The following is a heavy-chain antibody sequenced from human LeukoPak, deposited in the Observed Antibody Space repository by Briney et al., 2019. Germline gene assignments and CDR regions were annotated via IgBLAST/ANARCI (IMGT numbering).Heavy chain of an antibody. CDR1: GYTFTGYY. CDR2: INPNSGAT. J-gene: IGHJ6*03. Sequence: ASVKVSCKASGYTFTGYYMHWVRQAPGQGLEWMGWINPNSGATKFAQKFQGRVTMTRDTSISTAYMELSRLRYDDTALYYCARDPGYYYYYMDVWGEGTTVTISS. V-gene: IGHV1-2*02. CDR3: ARDPGYYYYYMDV.